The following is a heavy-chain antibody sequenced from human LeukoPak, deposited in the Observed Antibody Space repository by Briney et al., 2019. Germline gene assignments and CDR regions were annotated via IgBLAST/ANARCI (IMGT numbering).Heavy chain of an antibody. CDR2: ISSDGGVT. D-gene: IGHD3-22*01. CDR1: GFTFSTYA. V-gene: IGHV3-64*02. CDR3: ASYTKATYDSSGYYYY. Sequence: GGSLRLSCAASGFTFSTYAMHWVRQAPGKGLEYVAAISSDGGVTYYADSVKGRFTISRDNSKNTLYLQMGSLRAEDMAVYYCASYTKATYDSSGYYYYWGQGTLVTVSS. J-gene: IGHJ4*02.